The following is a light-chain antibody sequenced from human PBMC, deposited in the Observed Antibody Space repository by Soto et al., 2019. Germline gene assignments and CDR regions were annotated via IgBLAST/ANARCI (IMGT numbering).Light chain of an antibody. CDR2: SNN. CDR1: SSNIGSNT. Sequence: QPVLTQPPSASGTPGQRVTISCSGSSSNIGSNTVNWYQQLPGTAPKLLIYSNNQRPSGVPDRFSGSKSGTSASLAISGLQSEDEADYYCAAWDDSLNGVVFGGGTKVPS. V-gene: IGLV1-44*01. CDR3: AAWDDSLNGVV. J-gene: IGLJ2*01.